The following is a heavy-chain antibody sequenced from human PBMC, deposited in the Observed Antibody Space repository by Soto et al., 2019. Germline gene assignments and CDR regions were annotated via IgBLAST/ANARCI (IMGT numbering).Heavy chain of an antibody. J-gene: IGHJ4*02. Sequence: GGSLRLSCAVSGFTLSTYSMSWVRQAPGKGLEWVANIKLDGSEKNYVDSVKDRFTIYRDNAKNSLYLQMNSLRAEDTAVYYCARDLFADYWGQGTLVTVSS. V-gene: IGHV3-7*01. CDR2: IKLDGSEK. CDR3: ARDLFADY. CDR1: GFTLSTYS.